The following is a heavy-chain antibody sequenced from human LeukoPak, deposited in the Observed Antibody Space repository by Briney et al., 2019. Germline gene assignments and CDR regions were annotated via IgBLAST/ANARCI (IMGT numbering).Heavy chain of an antibody. CDR3: ASLRDDYGSGSYPDY. J-gene: IGHJ4*02. D-gene: IGHD3-10*01. CDR2: IYYSGST. V-gene: IGHV4-39*01. Sequence: SETLSLTCTVSGGSISSSSYYWGWIRQPPGKGLEWIGSIYYSGSTYYNPSLKGRVTISVDTSKNQFSLKLSSVTAADTAVYYCASLRDDYGSGSYPDYWGQGTLVTVSS. CDR1: GGSISSSSYY.